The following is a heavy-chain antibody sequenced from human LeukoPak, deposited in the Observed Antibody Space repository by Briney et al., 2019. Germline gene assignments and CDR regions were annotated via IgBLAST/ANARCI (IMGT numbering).Heavy chain of an antibody. V-gene: IGHV3-64*01. J-gene: IGHJ4*02. D-gene: IGHD6-13*01. Sequence: GGSLRLSCAASGFIFTTYAMHWVRQAPGRGLEYVSANSTDGGGTYYANSVKGRFTISRDNSKNTLYLQMGSLRVEDMAVYYCARYSSGSCYDYWGQGTLVTVSS. CDR1: GFIFTTYA. CDR2: NSTDGGGT. CDR3: ARYSSGSCYDY.